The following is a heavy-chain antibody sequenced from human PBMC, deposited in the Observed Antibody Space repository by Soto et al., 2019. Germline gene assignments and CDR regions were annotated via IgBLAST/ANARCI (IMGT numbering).Heavy chain of an antibody. D-gene: IGHD3-22*01. CDR3: EKTGDSSGYNWFDP. CDR1: GFTFSSYA. CDR2: FSSVGVGT. Sequence: HPGGSLRLSCAASGFTFSSYAISWVRQAPWKGLEWVSTFSSVGVGTYYADSVKGRFTISRDNSKNTPYLKMNSLRAEDTALYHCEKTGDSSGYNWFDPWGRGSMVTVYS. J-gene: IGHJ5*02. V-gene: IGHV3-23*01.